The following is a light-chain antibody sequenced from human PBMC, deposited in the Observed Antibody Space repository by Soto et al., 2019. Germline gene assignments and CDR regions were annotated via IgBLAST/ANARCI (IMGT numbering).Light chain of an antibody. CDR3: CSYAGSRTHVL. CDR1: SSDVGGYNY. J-gene: IGLJ2*01. V-gene: IGLV2-8*01. CDR2: EVS. Sequence: QSVLTQPPSASGSPGQSVTISCTGTSSDVGGYNYVSWYQQHPGKAPKLMIYEVSKRPSGVPDRFSGSKSGNTASLTVSGLQAEDEADYYCCSYAGSRTHVLFGGGTQLTVL.